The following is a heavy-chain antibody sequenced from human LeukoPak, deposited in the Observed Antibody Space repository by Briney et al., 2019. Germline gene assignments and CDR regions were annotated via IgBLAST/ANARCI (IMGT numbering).Heavy chain of an antibody. CDR3: ARRRGYSSSWYIDY. J-gene: IGHJ4*02. V-gene: IGHV1-2*02. D-gene: IGHD6-13*01. CDR2: INPNSGGT. CDR1: GYTFTGYY. Sequence: GASVKVSCTASGYTFTGYYMHWVRQAPGQGLEWMGWINPNSGGTNYAQKFQGRVTMTRDTSISTAYMELSRLRSDDTAVYYCARRRGYSSSWYIDYWGQGTLVTVSS.